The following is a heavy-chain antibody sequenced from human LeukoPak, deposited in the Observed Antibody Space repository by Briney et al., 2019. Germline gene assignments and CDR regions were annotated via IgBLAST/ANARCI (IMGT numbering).Heavy chain of an antibody. CDR1: GGSFSGYY. V-gene: IGHV4-34*01. D-gene: IGHD3-3*01. J-gene: IGHJ6*03. Sequence: SETLSLTCAVYGGSFSGYYWSWIRQPPGKGLEWIGEINHSGSTNYNPSLKSRVTISVDTSKNQFSLKLSSVTAADTAVYYCARASQFLEPTVYYYYMDVWAKGPRSPSP. CDR3: ARASQFLEPTVYYYYMDV. CDR2: INHSGST.